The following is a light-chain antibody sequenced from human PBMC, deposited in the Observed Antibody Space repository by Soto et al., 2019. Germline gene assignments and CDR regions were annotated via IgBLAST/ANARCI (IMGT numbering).Light chain of an antibody. J-gene: IGLJ3*02. V-gene: IGLV2-14*03. CDR2: EVN. CDR3: NSYTTSSTRV. CDR1: SSDVGRYNY. Sequence: QSALTQPASVSGSPGQSITISCTGTSSDVGRYNYVSWYQQHPGKAPKLIFCEVNNRPSGVSNRFSGSKSGNTASLTISGLQAEDEADYYCNSYTTSSTRVFGGGTKLTVL.